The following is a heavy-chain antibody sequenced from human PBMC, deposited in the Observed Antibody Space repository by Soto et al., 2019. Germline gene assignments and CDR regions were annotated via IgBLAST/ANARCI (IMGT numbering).Heavy chain of an antibody. D-gene: IGHD2-8*01. CDR1: GGSFSGYY. J-gene: IGHJ6*03. V-gene: IGHV4-34*01. Sequence: SETLSLTCAVYGGSFSGYYWSWIRQPPGKGLEWIGEINHSGSTNYNPSLKSRVTISVDTSKNQFSLKLSSVTAADTAVYYCARGDLVYAIFLNYYMDVWGKGTTVTVSS. CDR3: ARGDLVYAIFLNYYMDV. CDR2: INHSGST.